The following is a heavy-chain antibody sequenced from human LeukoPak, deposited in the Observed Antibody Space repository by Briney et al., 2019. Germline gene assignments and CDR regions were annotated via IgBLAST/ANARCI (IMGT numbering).Heavy chain of an antibody. CDR2: IYPGDSDT. CDR1: GYSFTSNW. V-gene: IGHV5-51*01. J-gene: IGHJ5*02. Sequence: GESLKISCKGSGYSFTSNWIGWVRQMPGKGLEWMGIIYPGDSDTRYSPSFQGQVTISADKSISTAYLQWSSLKASDTAMYYCARGQFSSSTWRAGDWFDPWGQGTLVTVSS. CDR3: ARGQFSSSTWRAGDWFDP. D-gene: IGHD6-13*01.